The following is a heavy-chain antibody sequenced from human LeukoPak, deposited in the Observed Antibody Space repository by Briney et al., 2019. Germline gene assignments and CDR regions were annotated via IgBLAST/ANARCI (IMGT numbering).Heavy chain of an antibody. V-gene: IGHV4-30-4*01. J-gene: IGHJ3*02. CDR3: ARAPIVVVTASAFDI. CDR2: IYYSGST. CDR1: GGSISSGDYY. D-gene: IGHD2-21*02. Sequence: SETLSLTCTVSGGSISSGDYYWTWIRQPPGKGLEWIGYIYYSGSTFYNPSLKSRVTISVDTSKNQLSLKLNSVTAADTAIYYCARAPIVVVTASAFDIWGQGTMVTVSS.